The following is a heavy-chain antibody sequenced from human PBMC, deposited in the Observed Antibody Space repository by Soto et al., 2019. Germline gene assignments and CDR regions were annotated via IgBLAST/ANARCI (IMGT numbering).Heavy chain of an antibody. D-gene: IGHD5-12*01. CDR1: GGTFSSYA. CDR3: ARDRNIVATIYNYYGMDV. CDR2: IIPIFGTA. V-gene: IGHV1-69*13. Sequence: SVKVSCKASGGTFSSYAISWVRQAPGQGLKWMGGIIPIFGTANYAQKFQGRVTITADESTSTAYMELSSLRSEDTAVYYCARDRNIVATIYNYYGMDVWGQGTTVTVSS. J-gene: IGHJ6*02.